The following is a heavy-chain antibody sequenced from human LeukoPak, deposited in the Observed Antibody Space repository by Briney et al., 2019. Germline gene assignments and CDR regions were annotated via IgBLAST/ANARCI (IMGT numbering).Heavy chain of an antibody. CDR2: ISAYNGNT. CDR3: ARPYYYDGYFDY. V-gene: IGHV1-18*01. D-gene: IGHD3-22*01. Sequence: ASVKVSCKASGYPXKSYGITRVRQAPGQGLEWMGWISAYNGNTNYAQNLQGRVTMTTDTSTSTAYMELRSLRSDDTAVYYCARPYYYDGYFDYWGQGTLVTVSS. CDR1: GYPXKSYG. J-gene: IGHJ4*02.